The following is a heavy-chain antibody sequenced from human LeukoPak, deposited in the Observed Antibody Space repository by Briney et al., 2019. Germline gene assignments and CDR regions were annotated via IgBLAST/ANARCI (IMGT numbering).Heavy chain of an antibody. Sequence: SETLPLTCSVSGVSTGSQNFYWAWIRQPPGKGLEWIGNIYHTGSAYYSAALKSRVTISIDTSKDNFSLRLTSLTAADTAVYYCARLRDYGNLFFYFYMDVWGKGATVTVSS. CDR3: ARLRDYGNLFFYFYMDV. D-gene: IGHD4-17*01. CDR1: GVSTGSQNFY. V-gene: IGHV4-39*02. J-gene: IGHJ6*03. CDR2: IYHTGSA.